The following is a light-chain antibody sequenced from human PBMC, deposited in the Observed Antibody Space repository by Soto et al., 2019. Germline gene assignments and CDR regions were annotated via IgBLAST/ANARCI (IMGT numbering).Light chain of an antibody. CDR1: QAIDNY. Sequence: DIQMTQSPSSLSASVGDRVTITCWASQAIDNYLNWYQHKPGKAPELLILAASIVQSGVPSRFSGGGFGTDFSLTISSLHPEDFATYYCQQSYRTPLTFGGGTKVEI. J-gene: IGKJ4*01. CDR2: AAS. V-gene: IGKV1-39*01. CDR3: QQSYRTPLT.